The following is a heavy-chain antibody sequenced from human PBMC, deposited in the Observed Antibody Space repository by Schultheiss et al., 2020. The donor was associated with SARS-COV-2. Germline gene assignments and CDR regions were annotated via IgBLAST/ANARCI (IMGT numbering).Heavy chain of an antibody. CDR1: GFTFDDYA. CDR2: ISWNSGSI. CDR3: AKAIAARFSGQYNWFDP. J-gene: IGHJ5*02. V-gene: IGHV3-9*01. D-gene: IGHD6-6*01. Sequence: SLKISCAASGFTFDDYAMHWVRQAPGKGLEWVSGISWNSGSIGYADSVKGRFTISRDNAKNSLYLQMNSLRAEDTALYYCAKAIAARFSGQYNWFDPWGQGTLVTVSS.